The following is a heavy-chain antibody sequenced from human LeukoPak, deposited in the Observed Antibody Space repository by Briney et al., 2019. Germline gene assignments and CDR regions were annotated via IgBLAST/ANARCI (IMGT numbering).Heavy chain of an antibody. D-gene: IGHD2-21*02. J-gene: IGHJ4*02. CDR1: GYTFTSYD. V-gene: IGHV1-8*01. Sequence: ASVKVSCKASGYTFTSYDINWVRQATGQGLEWMGWRNPNSGNTGYAQKFQGRVTMTRNTSISTAYMELSSLRSEDTAVYYCARGRVRYYGGGHCYFGYWGQGTMVTVSS. CDR3: ARGRVRYYGGGHCYFGY. CDR2: RNPNSGNT.